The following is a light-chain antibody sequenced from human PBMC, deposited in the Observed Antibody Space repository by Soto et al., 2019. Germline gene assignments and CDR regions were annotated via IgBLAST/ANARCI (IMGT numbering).Light chain of an antibody. Sequence: QAVVTQPPSVSGAPGQRVTISCTGSSYNIGAGYDVHWYQQRPGTAPKLLIFGNINRPSGVPDRFSGSKSGTSASLAITGLQAEEEGDYYCQSYDSTLSDRYVFGTGTKVTVL. CDR1: SYNIGAGYD. CDR3: QSYDSTLSDRYV. CDR2: GNI. V-gene: IGLV1-40*01. J-gene: IGLJ1*01.